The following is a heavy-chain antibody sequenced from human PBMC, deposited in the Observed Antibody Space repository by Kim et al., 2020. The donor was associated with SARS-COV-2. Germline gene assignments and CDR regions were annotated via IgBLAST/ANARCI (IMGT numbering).Heavy chain of an antibody. J-gene: IGHJ4*02. CDR3: ARAGGSGWYGGVDY. D-gene: IGHD6-19*01. Sequence: TPSLKSRVTISVDTSKNQFSLKLSSVTAADTAVYYCARAGGSGWYGGVDYWGQGTLVTVSS. V-gene: IGHV4-61*02.